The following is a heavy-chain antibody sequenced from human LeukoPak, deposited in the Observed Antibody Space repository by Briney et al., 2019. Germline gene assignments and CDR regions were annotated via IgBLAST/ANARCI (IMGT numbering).Heavy chain of an antibody. CDR3: ARDRVLTGPDY. CDR2: INSNSGGT. V-gene: IGHV1-2*02. Sequence: ASVKVSCKASGYTFTGYYMHWVRQAPGQALEWMAWINSNSGGTNYAQKFQGRVTMTRDTSINTAYMELSRLRSDDTAVYYCARDRVLTGPDYWGQGTLVTVSS. CDR1: GYTFTGYY. J-gene: IGHJ4*02. D-gene: IGHD3-9*01.